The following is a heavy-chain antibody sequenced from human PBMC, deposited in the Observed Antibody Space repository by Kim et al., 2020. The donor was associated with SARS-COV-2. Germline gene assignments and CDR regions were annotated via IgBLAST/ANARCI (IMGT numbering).Heavy chain of an antibody. J-gene: IGHJ4*02. V-gene: IGHV3-64D*09. D-gene: IGHD5-18*01. CDR1: GFTFSSYA. CDR2: ISSNGGST. CDR3: VKDRVSGTAMVNFDY. Sequence: GGSLRLSCSASGFTFSSYAMHWVRQAPGKGLEYVSAISSNGGSTYYADSVKGRFTISRDNSKNTLYLQMSSLRAEDTAVYYCVKDRVSGTAMVNFDYWGQGTLATVSS.